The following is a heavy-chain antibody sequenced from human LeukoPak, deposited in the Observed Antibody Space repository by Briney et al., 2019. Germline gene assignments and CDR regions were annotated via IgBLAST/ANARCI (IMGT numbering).Heavy chain of an antibody. Sequence: SETLSLTCTVSGGSIGTYYWSWVRQSPGKGLEWIGYIYVTGNRYNPYLQSRVTISVDTSRNQFFLKMSSVTAADTAMYYCARHIGGGIEDMDVWGKGTKVTVSS. D-gene: IGHD3-16*02. V-gene: IGHV4-59*08. CDR3: ARHIGGGIEDMDV. CDR2: IYVTGN. CDR1: GGSIGTYY. J-gene: IGHJ6*03.